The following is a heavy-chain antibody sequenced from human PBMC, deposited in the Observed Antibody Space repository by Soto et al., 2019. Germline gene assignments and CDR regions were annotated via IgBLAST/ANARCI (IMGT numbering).Heavy chain of an antibody. J-gene: IGHJ4*02. CDR1: GFTFSSYA. Sequence: PGGSLRLSCAASGFTFSSYAMHWVRQAPGKGLEWVAVISYDGSNKYYADSVKGRFTISRDNSKNTLYLQMNSLRAEDTAVYYCARDPSLGYCSSTSCYGVDYWGQGTLVTVSS. CDR3: ARDPSLGYCSSTSCYGVDY. CDR2: ISYDGSNK. V-gene: IGHV3-30-3*01. D-gene: IGHD2-2*01.